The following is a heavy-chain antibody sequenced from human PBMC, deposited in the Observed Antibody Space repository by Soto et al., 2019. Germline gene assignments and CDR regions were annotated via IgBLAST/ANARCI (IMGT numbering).Heavy chain of an antibody. Sequence: QVQLVQSGAEVKKPGASVKVSCKASGYTFTSYGISWVRQAPGQGLEWMGWISAYNGNTNNAQKLQGRVTMTTDTSTSTAYMELRSLRSDDTAVYYCAREGGGGYSSSSIYYYYMDVWCKGTTVTVSS. V-gene: IGHV1-18*01. J-gene: IGHJ6*03. CDR1: GYTFTSYG. CDR2: ISAYNGNT. D-gene: IGHD6-6*01. CDR3: AREGGGGYSSSSIYYYYMDV.